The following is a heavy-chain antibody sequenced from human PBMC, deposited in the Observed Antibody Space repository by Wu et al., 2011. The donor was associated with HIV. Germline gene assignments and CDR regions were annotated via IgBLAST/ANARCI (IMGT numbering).Heavy chain of an antibody. Sequence: QVQLVQSGGEVKKAWGLSEGLLQALWSCLPTSRVTWVRQAPGQGLEWLGWINTYNDNAHSAQNFQGRVTMTTESSTNTVYMELRSLRSDDTAIYYCASVTCNRDHCYFPFLGDAFNIWGPGTRVTVSS. V-gene: IGHV1-18*01. CDR3: ASVTCNRDHCYFPFLGDAFNI. CDR2: INTYNDNA. D-gene: IGHD2/OR15-2a*01. CDR1: SCLPTSR. J-gene: IGHJ3*02.